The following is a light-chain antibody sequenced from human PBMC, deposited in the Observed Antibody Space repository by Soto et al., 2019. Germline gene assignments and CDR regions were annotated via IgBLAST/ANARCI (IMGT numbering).Light chain of an antibody. J-gene: IGLJ2*01. Sequence: QSALTQPASVSGSPGQSITISCTGTSSDVGGSNYVSWYQQHPGEAPKLMIYDVSYRPSGISNRFSGSKSGNTASLTISRLQADDEADYFCSSFGGSSTRFGGGTKLTVL. CDR3: SSFGGSSTR. CDR2: DVS. CDR1: SSDVGGSNY. V-gene: IGLV2-14*01.